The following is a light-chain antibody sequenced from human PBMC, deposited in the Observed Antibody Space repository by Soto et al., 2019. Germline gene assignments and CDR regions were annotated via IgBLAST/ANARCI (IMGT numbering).Light chain of an antibody. J-gene: IGLJ2*01. CDR1: SSDVGTYNY. V-gene: IGLV2-14*03. Sequence: QSALTQPASVSGSPGQSITISCTGTSSDVGTYNYGSWYQQHPGKAPKVMIYDVSNRPSGVSNRFSGSKSGNTASLTISGLQAEDDADYFCSSYTASITSLTFGGGTKLTVL. CDR2: DVS. CDR3: SSYTASITSLT.